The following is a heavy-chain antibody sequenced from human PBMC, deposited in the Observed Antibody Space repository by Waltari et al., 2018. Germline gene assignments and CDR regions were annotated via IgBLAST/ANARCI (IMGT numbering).Heavy chain of an antibody. D-gene: IGHD6-19*01. V-gene: IGHV3-43D*04. J-gene: IGHJ4*02. CDR3: AKDMAQIGAVALDY. CDR1: GFTFDAYA. CDR2: ISWDGGST. Sequence: EVQLVESGGVVVQPGGSLRLSCAASGFTFDAYAMHWVRQAPGKGLEWVSLISWDGGSTYYADSVKGRFTISRDNSKNSLYLQMNSLRAEDTALYYCAKDMAQIGAVALDYWGQGTLVTVSS.